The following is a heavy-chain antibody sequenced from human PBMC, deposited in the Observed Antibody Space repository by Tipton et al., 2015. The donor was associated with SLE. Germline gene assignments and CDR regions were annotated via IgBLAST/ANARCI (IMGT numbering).Heavy chain of an antibody. Sequence: SLRLSCAASGFTFSNYAMHWVRQAPGKRLEYVSAISNSGYGTYYADSVQGRFTISRDNSKNMLFLQMGSLGPEDMAVYYCARAMDILTGYYTYWGRGTLVTVSS. J-gene: IGHJ4*02. CDR2: ISNSGYGT. CDR1: GFTFSNYA. CDR3: ARAMDILTGYYTY. D-gene: IGHD3-9*01. V-gene: IGHV3-64*02.